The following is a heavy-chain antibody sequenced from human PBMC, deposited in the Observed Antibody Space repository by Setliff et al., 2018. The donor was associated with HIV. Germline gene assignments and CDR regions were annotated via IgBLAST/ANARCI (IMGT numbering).Heavy chain of an antibody. CDR2: VGAVGSPK. V-gene: IGHV3-23*01. CDR1: GFTFDNYW. D-gene: IGHD3-10*02. J-gene: IGHJ3*02. Sequence: HPGGSLRLSCGASGFTFDNYWMHWVRQAPGKGLVWVSTVGAVGSPKFYAESVKGRFTISKDNSKNTPYLQMTSLRDEDTAVYYCAKVLLFGVDVFDIWGQGTMVTVSS. CDR3: AKVLLFGVDVFDI.